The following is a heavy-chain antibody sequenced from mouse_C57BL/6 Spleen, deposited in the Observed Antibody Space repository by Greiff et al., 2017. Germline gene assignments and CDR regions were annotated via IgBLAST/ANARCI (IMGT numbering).Heavy chain of an antibody. CDR3: AGCAYDYEKGVVYAMDY. Sequence: VQLQQSGAELARPGASVKLSCKASGYTFTSYGISWVKQRTGQGLAWIGEIYPRSGNTYSNEKFKGKATLTAAKSSLTAYMALRSLTSEDSAVYFCAGCAYDYEKGVVYAMDYWGQGTSVTVSS. V-gene: IGHV1-81*01. D-gene: IGHD2-4*01. CDR1: GYTFTSYG. J-gene: IGHJ4*01. CDR2: IYPRSGNT.